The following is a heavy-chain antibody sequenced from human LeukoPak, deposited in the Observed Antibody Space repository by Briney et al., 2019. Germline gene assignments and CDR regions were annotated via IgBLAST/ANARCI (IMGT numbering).Heavy chain of an antibody. V-gene: IGHV6-1*01. J-gene: IGHJ3*02. CDR1: GDSVSTNSAG. CDR2: TYYRSKWYN. CDR3: AKGGQQLAYDAFDI. D-gene: IGHD6-13*01. Sequence: SQTLSLTCAISGDSVSTNSAGWNWIRQSPSRGLEWLGRTYYRSKWYNDYAVSVKSRITINPDTSKNQFSLQLNSVTPEDTAVYYCAKGGQQLAYDAFDIWGQGTMVTVSS.